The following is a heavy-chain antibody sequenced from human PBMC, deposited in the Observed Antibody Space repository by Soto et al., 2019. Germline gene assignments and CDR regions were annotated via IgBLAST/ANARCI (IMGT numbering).Heavy chain of an antibody. CDR3: ANDSVVPSANAEGSRPIFEA. D-gene: IGHD1-26*01. J-gene: IGHJ5*02. Sequence: PGGSLILSCGASGFSFASYKMAWIRQAPGKGLEWVSIISSTGGTTYNADPVKGGIIIYKNNSRENLYLQMNSLRADDTAVYYCANDSVVPSANAEGSRPIFEAWGQGTQVTVSS. CDR2: ISSTGGTT. CDR1: GFSFASYK. V-gene: IGHV3-23*01.